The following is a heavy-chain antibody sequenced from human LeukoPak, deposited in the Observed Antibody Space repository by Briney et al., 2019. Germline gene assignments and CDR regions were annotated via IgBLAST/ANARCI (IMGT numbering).Heavy chain of an antibody. V-gene: IGHV3-15*07. J-gene: IGHJ4*02. Sequence: GGSLRLSCAASGFTFTNTWMNWVRQAPGKGLEWVGRIRSKTDGGTTDYAAPVKGRFTIPRDDSKNTLYLQMNSLKTEDTAVYNCTTRGYSSGWYSVDYWGQGTLVTVSS. CDR1: GFTFTNTW. CDR3: TTRGYSSGWYSVDY. CDR2: IRSKTDGGTT. D-gene: IGHD6-19*01.